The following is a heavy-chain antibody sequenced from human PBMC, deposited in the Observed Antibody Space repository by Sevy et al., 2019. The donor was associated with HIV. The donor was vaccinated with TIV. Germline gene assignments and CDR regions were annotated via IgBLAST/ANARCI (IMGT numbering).Heavy chain of an antibody. CDR2: IHYSGDT. CDR1: GYSISSYYW. CDR3: ASHDWGREDY. Sequence: SETLSLTCVVSGYSISSYYWWDWFRRAPGKGLEWIGAIHYSGDTQYTPSLKSRVTVSADTSKNQFSLSLSFMTAADTAIYYCASHDWGREDYWGQGILVTVSS. D-gene: IGHD7-27*01. V-gene: IGHV4-38-2*01. J-gene: IGHJ4*02.